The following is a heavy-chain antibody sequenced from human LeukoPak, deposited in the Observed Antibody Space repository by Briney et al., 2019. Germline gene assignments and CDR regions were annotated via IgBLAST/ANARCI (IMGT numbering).Heavy chain of an antibody. V-gene: IGHV1-69*04. Sequence: SVKVTCKASGYTFTNYGISWVRQAPGQGLEWMGRIIPILGIANYAQKFQGRVTITADKSTSTAYMELSSLRSEDTAVYYCATYYYDSSGYSYFDYWGQGTLVTVSS. CDR1: GYTFTNYG. D-gene: IGHD3-22*01. J-gene: IGHJ4*02. CDR2: IIPILGIA. CDR3: ATYYYDSSGYSYFDY.